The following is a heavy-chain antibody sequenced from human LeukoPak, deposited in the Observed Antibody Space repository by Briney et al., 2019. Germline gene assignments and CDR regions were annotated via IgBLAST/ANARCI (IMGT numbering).Heavy chain of an antibody. Sequence: GGSLRLSCAASGFTFSSYWMSWVRQAPGKGLEWVANIKQDGGEIYYVDSVKGRFTISRDNAKNTLYLQMNSLRAEDTAVYYCARVSGYSSLDYWGQGTLVTVSS. CDR3: ARVSGYSSLDY. D-gene: IGHD6-13*01. CDR2: IKQDGGEI. J-gene: IGHJ4*02. CDR1: GFTFSSYW. V-gene: IGHV3-7*01.